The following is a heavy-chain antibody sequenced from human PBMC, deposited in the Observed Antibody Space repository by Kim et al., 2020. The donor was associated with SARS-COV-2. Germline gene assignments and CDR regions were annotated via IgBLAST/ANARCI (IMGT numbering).Heavy chain of an antibody. V-gene: IGHV3-23*01. J-gene: IGHJ2*01. CDR3: ARRSHPRGISVPGDWFFDL. D-gene: IGHD6-19*01. CDR2: MSHNGVTT. CDR1: GFTFSDYD. Sequence: GGSLRLSCAASGFTFSDYDIFWVRQAPGKGLEWVSIMSHNGVTTYYADSVKGRFTMSRDNSKSTLVVQLNSLRVEDTAVYYCARRSHPRGISVPGDWFFDLWGRGTLVTVSS.